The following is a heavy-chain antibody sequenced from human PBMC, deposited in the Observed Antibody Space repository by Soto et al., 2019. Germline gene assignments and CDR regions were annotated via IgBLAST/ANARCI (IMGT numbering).Heavy chain of an antibody. J-gene: IGHJ5*01. D-gene: IGHD3-3*01. V-gene: IGHV1-8*01. CDR2: MSHRTGMIKT. CDR1: GYNFINFD. CDR3: ARGGTAGYDFWSNPRGDWLAS. Sequence: QEQLLQSGAEVRRPGASVTVSCKASGYNFINFDISWVRQAAGQGLEWMGWMSHRTGMIKTTYLPDSQHRLSMTWDTSLTTAYLEVRALTSDDTAVYFCARGGTAGYDFWSNPRGDWLASWGQGTLVTVSS.